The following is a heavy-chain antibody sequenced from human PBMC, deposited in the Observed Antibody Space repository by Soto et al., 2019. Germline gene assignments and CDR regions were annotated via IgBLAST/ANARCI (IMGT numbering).Heavy chain of an antibody. Sequence: SVKVSCKASGGTFSSYAISWVRQAPGQGLEWMGGIIPIFGTANYAQKFQGRVTITADESTSTAYMELSSLRSEDTAVYYCARETLRRHYYHSSGLYDYWGQGTLVTVSS. J-gene: IGHJ4*02. D-gene: IGHD3-22*01. V-gene: IGHV1-69*13. CDR2: IIPIFGTA. CDR3: ARETLRRHYYHSSGLYDY. CDR1: GGTFSSYA.